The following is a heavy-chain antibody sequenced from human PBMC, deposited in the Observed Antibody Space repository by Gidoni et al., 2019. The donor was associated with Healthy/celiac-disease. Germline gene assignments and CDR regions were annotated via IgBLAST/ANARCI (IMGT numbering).Heavy chain of an antibody. D-gene: IGHD3-16*01. J-gene: IGHJ6*03. Sequence: EVQLVASGGGLVQPGRSLRLSCTASGFTLGDYAMSWFRQAPGKGLEWVGFIRSKAYGGTTEYAASVKGRFTISRDDSKSIAYLQMNSLKTEDTAVYYCTRYQFGDYYYMDVWGKGTTVTVSS. V-gene: IGHV3-49*03. CDR2: IRSKAYGGTT. CDR1: GFTLGDYA. CDR3: TRYQFGDYYYMDV.